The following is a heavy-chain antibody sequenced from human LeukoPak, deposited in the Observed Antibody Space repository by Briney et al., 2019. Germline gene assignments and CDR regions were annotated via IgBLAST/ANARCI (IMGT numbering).Heavy chain of an antibody. D-gene: IGHD3-10*01. CDR2: ISSSGNTK. V-gene: IGHV3-48*01. J-gene: IGHJ4*02. CDR1: GFTFSTYG. CDR3: ARVEGVITNFDH. Sequence: GGSLRLSCATSGFTFSTYGMNWVRQAPGKGLEWISYISSSGNTKYYADSVKGRFSISRDTAKNSLYLQMNSLRVEDTAVYYCARVEGVITNFDHWGQGTLVTVSS.